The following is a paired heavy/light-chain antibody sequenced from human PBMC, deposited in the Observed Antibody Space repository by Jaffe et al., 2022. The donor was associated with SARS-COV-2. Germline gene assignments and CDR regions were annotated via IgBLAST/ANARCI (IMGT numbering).Light chain of an antibody. CDR1: QSLSGTY. V-gene: IGKV3-20*01. CDR2: GAS. CDR3: QEYGTA. J-gene: IGKJ4*01. Sequence: IVLTQSPGTLSLSPGDRATLSCRASQSLSGTYLAWYQQKPGQAPRLLIYGASSRSTGIPDRFSGSGFGTDFTLTISRLEPEDFAVYYCQEYGTAFGGGTKVEIK.
Heavy chain of an antibody. V-gene: IGHV3-7*01. D-gene: IGHD5-18*01. J-gene: IGHJ6*02. CDR3: SRDRIGGYSQDV. Sequence: EVQVVESGGGLVQPGGSLRLSCGASGFMFSYFWMYWVRQAPGKGLEWVAKIKTDGSEKYYADSVKGRFTISRDNAKNSLYLQMNSLRVEDTAVYYCSRDRIGGYSQDVWGQGTTVTVSS. CDR2: IKTDGSEK. CDR1: GFMFSYFW.